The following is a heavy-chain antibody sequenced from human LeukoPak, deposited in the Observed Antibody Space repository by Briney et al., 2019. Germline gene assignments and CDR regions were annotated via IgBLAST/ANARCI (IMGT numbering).Heavy chain of an antibody. CDR2: ITPLFGTA. CDR3: ARDPTAFWSGYYRPYYYGMDV. D-gene: IGHD3-3*01. J-gene: IGHJ6*02. CDR1: GGTFSKYT. Sequence: GSSVKVSCKASGGTFSKYTISWVRQRPGQGLEWMGGITPLFGTANYAQKFQGRVTITADESTSTAYMELSSLRSEDTAVYYCARDPTAFWSGYYRPYYYGMDVWGQGTTVTVSS. V-gene: IGHV1-69*01.